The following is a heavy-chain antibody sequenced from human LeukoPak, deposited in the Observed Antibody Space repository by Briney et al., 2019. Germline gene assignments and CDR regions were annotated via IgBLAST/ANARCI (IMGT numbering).Heavy chain of an antibody. Sequence: GGTLRLSCAASGFTFTSFAMSWVRQAPGKGLEWVSTISRSGVATYYANSVKGRFTISRDNSKNTLYLQMNSLRVEDTAVYYCAKDRLRYCSGGSCYSPVDYWGQGTLVSVSS. CDR3: AKDRLRYCSGGSCYSPVDY. D-gene: IGHD2-15*01. CDR1: GFTFTSFA. V-gene: IGHV3-23*01. CDR2: ISRSGVAT. J-gene: IGHJ4*02.